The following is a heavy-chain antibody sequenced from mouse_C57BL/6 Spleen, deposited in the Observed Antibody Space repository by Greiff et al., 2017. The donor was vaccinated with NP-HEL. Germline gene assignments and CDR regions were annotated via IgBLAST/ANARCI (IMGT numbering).Heavy chain of an antibody. V-gene: IGHV14-1*01. D-gene: IGHD2-5*01. CDR2: IDPEDGDT. Sequence: EVQLQQSGAELVRPGASVKLSCTASGFNITDYYMHWVKQRPEQGLEWIGKIDPEDGDTEYAQKFKGKATMTADTSSNTAYLQLSSLTSEDTAFYYCTSAYYSNYDFDYWGQGTTLTVSS. CDR1: GFNITDYY. CDR3: TSAYYSNYDFDY. J-gene: IGHJ2*01.